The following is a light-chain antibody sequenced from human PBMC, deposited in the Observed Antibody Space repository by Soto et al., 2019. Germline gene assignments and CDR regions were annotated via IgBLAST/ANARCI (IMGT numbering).Light chain of an antibody. V-gene: IGKV1-5*01. Sequence: DIQMTQSPSTLSASVGDRVTITCRASQSISSWLAGYQQKPGKPPNLLIYDASSLESGVPSRFSGSGSGTEFTLIICSLQALDFATYYCLHYNSPLTFAQAPKVEIK. J-gene: IGKJ1*01. CDR1: QSISSW. CDR3: LHYNSPLT. CDR2: DAS.